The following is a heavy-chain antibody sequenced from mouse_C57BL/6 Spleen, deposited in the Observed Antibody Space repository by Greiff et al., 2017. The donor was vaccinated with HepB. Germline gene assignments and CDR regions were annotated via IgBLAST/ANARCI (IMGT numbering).Heavy chain of an antibody. CDR2: IHPNSGST. J-gene: IGHJ3*01. CDR3: ARRDYSNPAWFAY. V-gene: IGHV1-64*01. CDR1: GYTFTSYW. Sequence: VQLQQPGAELVKPGASVKLSCKASGYTFTSYWMHWVKQRPGQGLEWIGMIHPNSGSTNYNEKFKSKATLTVDKSSSTAYMQLSSLTSEDSAVYYCARRDYSNPAWFAYWGQGTPVTVSA. D-gene: IGHD2-5*01.